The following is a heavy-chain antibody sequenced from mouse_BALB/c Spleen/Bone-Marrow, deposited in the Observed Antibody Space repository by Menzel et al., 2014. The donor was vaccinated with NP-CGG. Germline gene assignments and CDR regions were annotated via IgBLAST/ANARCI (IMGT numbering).Heavy chain of an antibody. CDR2: IYPGDGDT. V-gene: IGHV1-80*01. CDR1: GYAFSSYW. Sequence: VKLVESGAELVRPGSSVKISCKAPGYAFSSYWMNWVKQRPGQGLEWIGQIYPGDGDTNYNGKFKGKATLTADESSSTAYMQLSSLTSEDSAVYFCARTGNLAWFAYWGQGTLVTVSA. CDR3: ARTGNLAWFAY. D-gene: IGHD2-1*01. J-gene: IGHJ3*01.